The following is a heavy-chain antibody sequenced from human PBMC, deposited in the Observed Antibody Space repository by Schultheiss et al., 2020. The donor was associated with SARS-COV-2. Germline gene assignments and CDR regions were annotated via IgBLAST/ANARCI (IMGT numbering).Heavy chain of an antibody. V-gene: IGHV2-26*01. Sequence: SGPTLVKPTETLTLTCTVSGFSLSSPRLGVSWIRQPPGKALEWLAHIFSNDEKYYSTSLKSRLTISKDTSKSQVVLTMTNMDPVDTATYYCARRSVHTTGWFYFDSWDQGTLVTVSS. CDR3: ARRSVHTTGWFYFDS. D-gene: IGHD6-19*01. CDR1: GFSLSSPRLG. J-gene: IGHJ4*02. CDR2: IFSNDEK.